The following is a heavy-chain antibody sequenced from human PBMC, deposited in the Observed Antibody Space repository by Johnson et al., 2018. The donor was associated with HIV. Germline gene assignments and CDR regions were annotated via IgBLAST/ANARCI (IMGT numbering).Heavy chain of an antibody. CDR1: GFTFSSYG. D-gene: IGHD5-18*01. J-gene: IGHJ3*02. CDR2: ISHDESYK. CDR3: AKPLGGRDTAMVAIGFDI. V-gene: IGHV3-30*18. Sequence: QVQLVESGGGVVQPGRSLRLSCAASGFTFSSYGMHWVRQAPGKGLEWVADISHDESYKYYADSVKGRFTLSRDKNMLYLQMNSLRAEDTAVYYCAKPLGGRDTAMVAIGFDIWGQGTMLTVSS.